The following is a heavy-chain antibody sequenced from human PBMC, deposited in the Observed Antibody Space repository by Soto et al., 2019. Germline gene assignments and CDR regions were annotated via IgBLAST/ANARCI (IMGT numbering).Heavy chain of an antibody. V-gene: IGHV3-11*06. J-gene: IGHJ2*01. CDR3: ARLRVGVNWYFDL. Sequence: QMQLVESGGGLVKPGGSLRLSCAASGFNFGDYYMSWIHQAPGKGLEWVSFVSSTGSYTKYSDSVGGRLTVSRDNGKNSLHLQLNSLRVEDTAVYYCARLRVGVNWYFDLWGRGTLVTVSS. CDR2: VSSTGSYT. D-gene: IGHD1-26*01. CDR1: GFNFGDYY.